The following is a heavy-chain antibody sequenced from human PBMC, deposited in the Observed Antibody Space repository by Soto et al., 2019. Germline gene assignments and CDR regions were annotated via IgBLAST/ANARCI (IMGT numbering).Heavy chain of an antibody. CDR1: GGTITGHY. CDR2: INFSGIT. Sequence: SETLSLTCTVFGGTITGHYWSWIRQSPGKGLEWIAYINFSGITNYNPSLKSRLTISGDTSKNQFSLKPRSVTAADTAVYYCARDEARGRTYGYPGVYDIWGQGTMVTVSS. CDR3: ARDEARGRTYGYPGVYDI. J-gene: IGHJ3*02. D-gene: IGHD5-18*01. V-gene: IGHV4-59*11.